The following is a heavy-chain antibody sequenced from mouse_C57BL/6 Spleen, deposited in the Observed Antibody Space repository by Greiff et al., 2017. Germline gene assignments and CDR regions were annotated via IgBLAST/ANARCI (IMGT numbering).Heavy chain of an antibody. J-gene: IGHJ3*01. CDR3: ARDEALGFAY. CDR2: INPNNGGT. CDR1: GYTFTDYY. V-gene: IGHV1-26*01. Sequence: EVQLQQSGPELVKPGASVKISCKASGYTFTDYYMNWVKQSHGKSLEWIGDINPNNGGTSYNQKFKSKATLTVDTSSSTAYMQLSSLTSEDSAVYYCARDEALGFAYWGQGTLVTVSA. D-gene: IGHD3-1*01.